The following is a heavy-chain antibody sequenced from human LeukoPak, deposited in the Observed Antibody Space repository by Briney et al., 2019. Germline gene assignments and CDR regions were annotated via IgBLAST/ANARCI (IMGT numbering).Heavy chain of an antibody. CDR2: IYTGGTT. D-gene: IGHD3-22*01. CDR3: ANTDYYDTSALDY. Sequence: GGSLRLSCAASGFTVSSNSMSWVRQAPGKGLVWVSVIYTGGTTYYADSVKGRFTISRDNSKNTLYLQMNSLRAEDTAVYYCANTDYYDTSALDYWGQGTLVTVSS. J-gene: IGHJ4*02. CDR1: GFTVSSNS. V-gene: IGHV3-53*01.